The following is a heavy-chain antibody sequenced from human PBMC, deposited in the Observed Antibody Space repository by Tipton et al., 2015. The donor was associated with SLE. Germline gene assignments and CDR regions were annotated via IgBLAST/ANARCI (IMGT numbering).Heavy chain of an antibody. CDR2: IYYSGST. D-gene: IGHD2-15*01. J-gene: IGHJ1*01. Sequence: TLSLTCTVSGGSISSYYWSWIRQPPGKGLEWIGYIYYSGSTNYNPSLKSRVTISVDTSKNQFSLKLSSVTAADTAVYYCARDGGSCLFQHWGQGTLVTVSS. CDR3: ARDGGSCLFQH. V-gene: IGHV4-59*12. CDR1: GGSISSYY.